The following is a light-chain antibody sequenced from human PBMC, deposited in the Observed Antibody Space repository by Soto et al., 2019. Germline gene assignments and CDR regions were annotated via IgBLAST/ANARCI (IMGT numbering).Light chain of an antibody. J-gene: IGLJ1*01. V-gene: IGLV2-14*03. CDR3: SSFTSSSTFV. CDR1: SSVVGRYNY. Sequence: QSALAQPASVSGSRGQSITISYTGTSSVVGRYNYVSWFQQHPGKVPELIIYDVSNWPSGVSDRFSGSKSGNTASLTISGLQPEDEADYYCSSFTSSSTFVFGTGTKVTVL. CDR2: DVS.